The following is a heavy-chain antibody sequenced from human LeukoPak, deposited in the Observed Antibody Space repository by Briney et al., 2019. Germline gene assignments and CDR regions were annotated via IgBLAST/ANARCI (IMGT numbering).Heavy chain of an antibody. V-gene: IGHV3-30*04. CDR2: ISYDGSNK. CDR3: ARDRSSSWYEGPFDY. J-gene: IGHJ4*02. D-gene: IGHD6-13*01. CDR1: GFTFSSYA. Sequence: PGGSLRLSCAASGFTFSSYAMHWVRQAPGKGLEWVAVISYDGSNKYYADSVKGRFTISRDNSKNTLYLQMNSLRAEDTAVYYCARDRSSSWYEGPFDYWGQGTLVTVSS.